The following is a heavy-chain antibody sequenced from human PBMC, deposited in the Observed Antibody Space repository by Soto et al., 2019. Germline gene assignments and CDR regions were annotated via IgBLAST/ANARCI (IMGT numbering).Heavy chain of an antibody. CDR1: GFTFSSYG. CDR3: AKDGGDAYSSGYYPYY. D-gene: IGHD3-22*01. CDR2: MSYDGSNK. V-gene: IGHV3-30*18. J-gene: IGHJ4*02. Sequence: VQLVESGGGVVQPGRSLRLSCAASGFTFSSYGMHWVRQAPGKGLEWVAVMSYDGSNKYYADSVKGRFIISRDNSKNTLYLQMNSLRAEDTAVYYCAKDGGDAYSSGYYPYYWGQGTLVTVSS.